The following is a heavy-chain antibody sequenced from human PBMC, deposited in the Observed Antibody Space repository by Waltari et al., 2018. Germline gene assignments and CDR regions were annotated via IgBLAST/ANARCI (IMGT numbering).Heavy chain of an antibody. CDR2: LRYDGSNE. V-gene: IGHV3-33*01. Sequence: QVQLVESGGGVVQPGGSLRLSCVASGFTFSDYAMHWVRQAPGKGREWVAVLRYDGSNEKYGDSVRGRFTISRDNSKNTVYLQMSSLRADDTAIYYCARGAAPGYFDYWGQGTLVTVSS. J-gene: IGHJ4*02. D-gene: IGHD6-25*01. CDR1: GFTFSDYA. CDR3: ARGAAPGYFDY.